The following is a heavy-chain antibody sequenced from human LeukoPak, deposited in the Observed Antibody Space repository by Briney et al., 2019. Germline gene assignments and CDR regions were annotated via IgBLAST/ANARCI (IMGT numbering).Heavy chain of an antibody. Sequence: SETLSLTCTVSGGSISSSSYYWGWIRQPPGKGLEWIGSINYSGSTYYNPSLKSRVTMSVDTSKNQFSLKLSSVTAADTAVYYCARPDQRGYTYGYSAFDIWGQGTMVTVSS. J-gene: IGHJ3*02. V-gene: IGHV4-39*01. CDR1: GGSISSSSYY. D-gene: IGHD5-18*01. CDR2: INYSGST. CDR3: ARPDQRGYTYGYSAFDI.